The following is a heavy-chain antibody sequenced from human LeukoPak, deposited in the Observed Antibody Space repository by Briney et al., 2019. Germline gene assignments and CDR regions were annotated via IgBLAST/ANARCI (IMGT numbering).Heavy chain of an antibody. Sequence: PGGSLRLSCAASGFTFSSYAMSWVRQAPGKGLEWVSGISASASGTYYADSVKGRFTISRDKSKNTLFLQMNSLRADDTALYYCAKGGSPSCYSSSGYWGQGTLVTVSS. CDR2: ISASASGT. CDR1: GFTFSSYA. J-gene: IGHJ4*02. D-gene: IGHD2-2*01. V-gene: IGHV3-23*01. CDR3: AKGGSPSCYSSSGY.